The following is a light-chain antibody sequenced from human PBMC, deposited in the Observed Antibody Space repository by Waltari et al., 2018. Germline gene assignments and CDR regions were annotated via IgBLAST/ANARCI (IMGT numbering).Light chain of an antibody. CDR3: SSYISSTPVI. CDR1: RSDVGNYNL. V-gene: IGLV2-23*02. Sequence: QSALTQPASVSGSPGQSITISCTGTRSDVGNYNLVSWYQQHPGKAPKLMISEVNKRPSGVFHRVSVYKSGNTAPLTVSGLQSEDEARYYCSSYISSTPVIFGGGTKLTVL. J-gene: IGLJ2*01. CDR2: EVN.